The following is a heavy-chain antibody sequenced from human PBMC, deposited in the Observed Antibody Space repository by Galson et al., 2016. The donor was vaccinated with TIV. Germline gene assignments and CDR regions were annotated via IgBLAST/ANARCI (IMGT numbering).Heavy chain of an antibody. CDR1: GFTFSSHW. CDR3: ARGSPVRCSNFSCYLAH. V-gene: IGHV3-20*04. Sequence: SLRLSCAASGFTFSSHWMSWVRQVPGKGLEWVAGINWNGEWTLYADSVKGRFTISRDSARRSVYLQMDSLSVEDTALYYCARGSPVRCSNFSCYLAHWGQGTLVTVSS. CDR2: INWNGEWT. J-gene: IGHJ4*02. D-gene: IGHD2-2*01.